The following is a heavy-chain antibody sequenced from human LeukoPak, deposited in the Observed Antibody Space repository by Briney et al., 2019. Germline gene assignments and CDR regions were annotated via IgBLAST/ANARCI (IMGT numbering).Heavy chain of an antibody. Sequence: GGSLRLSCAASGFTFDDYAMHWVRQAPGKGLEWVSGISWNSGSIGYADSVKGRFTISRDNAKNSLYLQMNSLRAEDTALYYCARRYCRGGSCYLGVGFDYWGQGTLVTVSS. CDR1: GFTFDDYA. J-gene: IGHJ4*02. CDR2: ISWNSGSI. V-gene: IGHV3-9*01. D-gene: IGHD2-15*01. CDR3: ARRYCRGGSCYLGVGFDY.